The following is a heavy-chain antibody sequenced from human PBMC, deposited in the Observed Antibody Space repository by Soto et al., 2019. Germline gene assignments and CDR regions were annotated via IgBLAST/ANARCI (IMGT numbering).Heavy chain of an antibody. D-gene: IGHD3-16*01. J-gene: IGHJ4*02. V-gene: IGHV3-11*01. CDR1: GFIFSDLY. CDR2: ISGGGETI. CDR3: AKWHTYNYDSLAFSGFDC. Sequence: GGALRLSCAASGFIFSDLYMTWIRQAPGKGLEWLSYISGGGETIHYADSVKGRFTVSRDNARRSLYLQMNSLRADDTAAYYCAKWHTYNYDSLAFSGFDCWGQGTQVTVSS.